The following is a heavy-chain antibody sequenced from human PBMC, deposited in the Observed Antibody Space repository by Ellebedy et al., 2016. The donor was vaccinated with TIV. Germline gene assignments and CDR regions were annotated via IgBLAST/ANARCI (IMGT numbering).Heavy chain of an antibody. Sequence: GGSLRLSXAASGFTFSSYDMHWVRQATGKGLEWVSAIGTAGDTYYPGSVKGRFTISRENAKNSLYLQMNSLRAGDTAVYYCARDRRAAGLDYWGQGILVTVSS. V-gene: IGHV3-13*01. D-gene: IGHD6-13*01. J-gene: IGHJ4*02. CDR2: IGTAGDT. CDR1: GFTFSSYD. CDR3: ARDRRAAGLDY.